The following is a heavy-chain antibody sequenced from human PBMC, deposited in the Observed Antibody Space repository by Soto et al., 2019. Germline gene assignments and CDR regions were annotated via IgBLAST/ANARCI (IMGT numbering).Heavy chain of an antibody. CDR3: ARELNTESSAYYSFAF. CDR1: GYTFTAYG. V-gene: IGHV1-18*01. D-gene: IGHD3-22*01. Sequence: QVQMVQSGPEGKMPGASVKVSCKTSGYTFTAYGLAWLRQAPGQRPERMGWVSTNDDRTNYARKFQGRVTMTTDRSTTTTSMELRSLGTDDTAVYYCARELNTESSAYYSFAFWGQGTLVTVSS. J-gene: IGHJ4*02. CDR2: VSTNDDRT.